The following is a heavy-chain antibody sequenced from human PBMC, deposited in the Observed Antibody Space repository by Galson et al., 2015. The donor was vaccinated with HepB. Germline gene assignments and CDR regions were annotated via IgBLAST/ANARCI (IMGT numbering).Heavy chain of an antibody. D-gene: IGHD5-24*01. V-gene: IGHV3-15*01. CDR1: GFTFSNAW. J-gene: IGHJ4*02. CDR2: IKSKTDGGTT. CDR3: TTDGRLSVEMATTTVGGY. Sequence: SLRLSCAASGFTFSNAWMSWVRQAPGKGLEWVGRIKSKTDGGTTDYAAPVKGRFTISRDDSKNTLYLQMNSLKTEDTAVYYCTTDGRLSVEMATTTVGGYWGQGTLVTVSS.